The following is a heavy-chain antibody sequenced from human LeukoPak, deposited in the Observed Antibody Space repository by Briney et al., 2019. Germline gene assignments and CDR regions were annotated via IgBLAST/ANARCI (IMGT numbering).Heavy chain of an antibody. CDR1: GFTFSSYS. CDR2: ISSSSSYI. Sequence: GGSLRLSCAASGFTFSSYSMNWVRQAPGKGLVWVSSISSSSSYIYYADSVKGRFTISRDNAKNSLYLQMNSLRAEDTAVYYCAREQQLVPDYWGQGTLVTVSS. D-gene: IGHD6-13*01. J-gene: IGHJ4*02. V-gene: IGHV3-21*01. CDR3: AREQQLVPDY.